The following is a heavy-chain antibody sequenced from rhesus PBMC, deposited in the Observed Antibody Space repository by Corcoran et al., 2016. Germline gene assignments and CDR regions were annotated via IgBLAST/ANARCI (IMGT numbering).Heavy chain of an antibody. CDR2: ISESGGTI. CDR1: GFTFSSYE. V-gene: IGHV3-100*02. J-gene: IGHJ6*01. Sequence: DVQLVESGGGLVKPGGSLRLSCVASGFTFSSYEMHWVRQAPGKGLEWFSVISESGGTIYYADSVKGRFTISRDNAKNSLFLQMNSLRAEDTAVYYCAMLRLLRYNWNYVRGYGLDSWGQGVVVTVSS. CDR3: AMLRLLRYNWNYVRGYGLDS. D-gene: IGHD1-26*01.